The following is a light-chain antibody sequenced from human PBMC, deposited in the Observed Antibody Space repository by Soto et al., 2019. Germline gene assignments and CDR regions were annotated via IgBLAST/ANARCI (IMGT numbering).Light chain of an antibody. CDR1: QSVGSS. CDR3: QQRSTWPPVNT. Sequence: EIVLTQSPATLSLSPGERASLSCRASQSVGSSLAWYQQKPGRAPRLLIYDASNRATGIPARFSGSGSGTDFSLTISSLEPEDFAVYYWQQRSTWPPVNTFGQGTKLYIK. J-gene: IGKJ2*01. V-gene: IGKV3-11*01. CDR2: DAS.